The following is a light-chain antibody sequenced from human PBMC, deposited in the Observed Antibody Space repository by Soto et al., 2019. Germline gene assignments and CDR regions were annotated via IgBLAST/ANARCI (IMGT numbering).Light chain of an antibody. J-gene: IGKJ1*01. CDR1: QSLLYTDGNTY. V-gene: IGKV2-30*01. CDR2: EVS. Sequence: VMTQSPLSLPVTLGQPASISCRSSQSLLYTDGNTYLSWFQQRPGQSPRRLIYEVSNRDSGVPDRFSGSGSGTDVTLKISSVEAEDVGVYYCMQGSYWPRTFGQGTKVEIK. CDR3: MQGSYWPRT.